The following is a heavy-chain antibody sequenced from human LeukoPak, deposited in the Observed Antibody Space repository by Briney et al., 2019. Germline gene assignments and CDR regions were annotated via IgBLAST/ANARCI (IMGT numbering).Heavy chain of an antibody. CDR3: ARGPLDYSSDYFFDY. J-gene: IGHJ4*02. V-gene: IGHV3-48*03. D-gene: IGHD6-19*01. CDR2: ISSSGNTI. CDR1: EFTFTSYE. Sequence: PGGSLRLSCAASEFTFTSYELNWVRQAPGKGLEWVSYISSSGNTISYADSVKGRFTISRDNAKNSLYLQVISLRAEDTAVYYCARGPLDYSSDYFFDYWGQGTLVTVSS.